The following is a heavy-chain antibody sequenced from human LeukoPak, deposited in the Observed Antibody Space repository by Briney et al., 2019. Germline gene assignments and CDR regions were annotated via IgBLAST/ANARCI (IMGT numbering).Heavy chain of an antibody. Sequence: GGSLRLSCAASGFTLSSHWMSWVRQAPGKGLEWVANIKQDGSEQYYVESVRGRFTISRDNAKNSLYLQMNSLRAEDTAIYYCARESAGGPDYWGQGTLDSLSS. CDR3: ARESAGGPDY. J-gene: IGHJ4*02. CDR1: GFTLSSHW. V-gene: IGHV3-7*05. D-gene: IGHD6-19*01. CDR2: IKQDGSEQ.